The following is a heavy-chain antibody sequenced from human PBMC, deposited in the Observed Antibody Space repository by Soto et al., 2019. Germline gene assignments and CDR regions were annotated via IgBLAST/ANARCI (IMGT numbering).Heavy chain of an antibody. CDR2: ISPYTGXT. CDR3: VMVDNYVTPTPQDV. V-gene: IGHV1-18*01. Sequence: XXSCKASGYIFVNYGIAWVRQAPGQGLEWMGWISPYTGXTHSATKVQGRLTMTTDTSXSTAYMDLGSLTSDDTAVYYCVMVDNYVTPTPQDVWGQGTTVTVSS. D-gene: IGHD3-16*01. J-gene: IGHJ6*02. CDR1: GYIFVNYG.